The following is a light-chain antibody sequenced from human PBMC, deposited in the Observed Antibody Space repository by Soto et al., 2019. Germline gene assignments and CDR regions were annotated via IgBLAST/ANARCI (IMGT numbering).Light chain of an antibody. CDR1: SSDVGAYDY. Sequence: QSALTQPASVYGSPGQSIAISCTGTSSDVGAYDYVSWYQRHPGKAPKLIIYEVSNRPSGISNRFSGSKSGNTASLTISGLQAEDEADYYCTSYTSSSTLLFGGGTKLTVL. V-gene: IGLV2-14*01. J-gene: IGLJ2*01. CDR3: TSYTSSSTLL. CDR2: EVS.